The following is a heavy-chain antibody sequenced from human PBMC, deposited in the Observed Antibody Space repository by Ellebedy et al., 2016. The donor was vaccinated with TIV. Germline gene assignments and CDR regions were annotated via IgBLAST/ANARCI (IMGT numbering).Heavy chain of an antibody. J-gene: IGHJ5*02. CDR2: IWHDGSKK. V-gene: IGHV3-33*08. CDR1: GFTFKTYG. Sequence: GESLKISCAASGFTFKTYGMHWVRQAPGKGLEWVAVIWHDGSKKYYADSVKGRFTISRDNSKNPLYLQMNSLRAEDTAVYYCARDWSGYFDPWGQGTLVTVSS. CDR3: ARDWSGYFDP. D-gene: IGHD3-3*01.